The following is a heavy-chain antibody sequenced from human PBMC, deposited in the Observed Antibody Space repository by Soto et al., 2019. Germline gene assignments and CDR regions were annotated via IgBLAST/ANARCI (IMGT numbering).Heavy chain of an antibody. CDR1: GFTFSSYA. CDR2: ISGSGGST. V-gene: IGHV3-23*01. D-gene: IGHD6-13*01. J-gene: IGHJ4*02. Sequence: GGSLRLSCAASGFTFSSYAMSWVRQAPGKGLEWVSAISGSGGSTYYADSVKGRLTISRDNSKNTLYLQMNSLRAEDTAVYYCAKGGRGIAAAGNDYWGQGTLVTVS. CDR3: AKGGRGIAAAGNDY.